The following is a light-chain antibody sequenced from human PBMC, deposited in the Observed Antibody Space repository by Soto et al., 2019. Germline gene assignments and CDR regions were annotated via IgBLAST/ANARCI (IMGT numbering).Light chain of an antibody. V-gene: IGKV4-1*01. CDR3: QQYYSTPRYT. CDR2: CAS. J-gene: IGKJ2*01. CDR1: QSFLYSSTNKNY. Sequence: DIVMTQAPDSLAVYLGDRATINCKSSQSFLYSSTNKNYLAWYQQKPGQPPKLLIYCASTRESGVPDRFSGSGSGTDFTLTISSLQDEDVAVYYCQQYYSTPRYTCGQGTKLEIK.